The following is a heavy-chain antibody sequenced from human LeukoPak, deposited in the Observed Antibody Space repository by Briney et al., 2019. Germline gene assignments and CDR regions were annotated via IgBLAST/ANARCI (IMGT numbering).Heavy chain of an antibody. CDR1: GGSIRSSSYY. CDR2: IYYSGST. V-gene: IGHV4-39*01. D-gene: IGHD3-22*01. J-gene: IGHJ5*02. Sequence: PSETLSLTCTVSGGSIRSSSYYWGWIRQPPGKGLEWIGSIYYSGSTYYNPSLKSRVTISVDTSKNQFSRKLSSVAAADTAAYYSARHRPATLGYYESSGSDWFDPWGQGTLVTVSS. CDR3: ARHRPATLGYYESSGSDWFDP.